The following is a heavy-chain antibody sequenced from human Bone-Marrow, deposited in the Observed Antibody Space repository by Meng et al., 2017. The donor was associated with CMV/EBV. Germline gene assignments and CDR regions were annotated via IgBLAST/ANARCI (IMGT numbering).Heavy chain of an antibody. J-gene: IGHJ6*02. D-gene: IGHD2-2*02. CDR1: YY. CDR2: INHSGST. CDR3: AGASSRSTSCYNRCADYYGMDV. V-gene: IGHV4-34*01. Sequence: YYWSWIRQPPGKGLEWIGEINHSGSTNYNPSLKSRVTISVDTSKNQFSLKLSSVTAADTAVYYCAGASSRSTSCYNRCADYYGMDVWGQGTTVTVSS.